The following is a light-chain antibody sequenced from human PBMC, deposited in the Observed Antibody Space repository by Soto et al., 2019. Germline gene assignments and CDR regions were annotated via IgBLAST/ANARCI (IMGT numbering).Light chain of an antibody. J-gene: IGKJ4*01. CDR1: QAISNY. V-gene: IGKV1-27*01. Sequence: DIQMTQSPSSLSASVGDRVTITCRASQAISNYLAWYKQKPGKVPTLLIYAASTLQSGVPSRFSGSGSGTDFTLTISSLQPEDAATYYCQKFNAVPTFGGGTKVEI. CDR3: QKFNAVPT. CDR2: AAS.